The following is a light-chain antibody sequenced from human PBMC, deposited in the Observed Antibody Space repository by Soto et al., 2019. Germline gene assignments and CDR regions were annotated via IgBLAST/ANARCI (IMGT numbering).Light chain of an antibody. Sequence: QSALTQPASVSGSPGQSITISCTSDVGSYNLVSWYQHHPGKAPKLIIYEGTERPSGVSNRFSGFGSGNTASLTISGLQAEDEADYYRCSSAGDIVVLFGGGTKLTVL. CDR2: EGT. CDR1: SDVGSYNL. V-gene: IGLV2-23*01. CDR3: CSSAGDIVVL. J-gene: IGLJ2*01.